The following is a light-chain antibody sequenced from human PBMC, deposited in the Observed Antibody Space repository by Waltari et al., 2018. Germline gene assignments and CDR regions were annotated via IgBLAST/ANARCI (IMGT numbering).Light chain of an antibody. CDR2: GAS. Sequence: CRASQSVSSFRAWYQQNPGQAPRLLIYGASTRATGIPARCSGSGSGTEFTLTISSLQSEDFAVYYCQQYNDWPPLTFGGGTKVEIK. CDR1: QSVSSF. V-gene: IGKV3-15*01. CDR3: QQYNDWPPLT. J-gene: IGKJ4*01.